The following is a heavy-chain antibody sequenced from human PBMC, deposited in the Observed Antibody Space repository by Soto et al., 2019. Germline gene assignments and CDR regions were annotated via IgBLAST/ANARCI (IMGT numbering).Heavy chain of an antibody. D-gene: IGHD3-10*02. Sequence: RGSVRLCCAASGVTCSRYGMSCVRQAPGKGLEWVANIKQDGSEKYYVDSVKGRFTISRDNAKNSLYLQMNSLRAEDTAVYYCARFMISVYRCGAHRYVLAVCAQGTSVSVSS. CDR2: IKQDGSEK. V-gene: IGHV3-7*05. CDR3: ARFMISVYRCGAHRYVLAV. J-gene: IGHJ6*02. CDR1: GVTCSRYG.